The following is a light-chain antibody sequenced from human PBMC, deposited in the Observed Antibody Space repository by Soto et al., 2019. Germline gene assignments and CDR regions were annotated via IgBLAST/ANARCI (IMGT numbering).Light chain of an antibody. CDR1: QSVSSSY. CDR3: QRYGGPWP. CDR2: SVT. J-gene: IGKJ1*01. Sequence: LVLTQSPGTLSLSPGERATLSCRASQSVSSSYVAWYQQKPGQAPRLLIYSVTSRATGVPDRFSGSGSGTDFTLTITRLEPEDLAVYHCQRYGGPWPFGQGTKVEIK. V-gene: IGKV3-20*01.